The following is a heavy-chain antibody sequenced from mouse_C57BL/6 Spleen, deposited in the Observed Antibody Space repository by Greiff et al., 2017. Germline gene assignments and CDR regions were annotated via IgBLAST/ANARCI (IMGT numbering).Heavy chain of an antibody. J-gene: IGHJ3*01. D-gene: IGHD2-1*01. Sequence: EVHLVESGGGLVKPGGSLKLSCAASGFTFSDYGMHWVRQAPEKGLEWVAYISSGSSTIYYADTVKGRFTISRDNAKNTLFLQMTSLRSEDTAMXYCARPIYYGNSWFAYWGQGTLVTVSA. V-gene: IGHV5-17*01. CDR3: ARPIYYGNSWFAY. CDR2: ISSGSSTI. CDR1: GFTFSDYG.